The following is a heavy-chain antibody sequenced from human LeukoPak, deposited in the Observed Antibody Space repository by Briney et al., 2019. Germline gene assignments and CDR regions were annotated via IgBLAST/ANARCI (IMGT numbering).Heavy chain of an antibody. V-gene: IGHV4-4*07. CDR1: GGSISSYY. D-gene: IGHD6-19*01. CDR3: ARDRDPQWLVPFDP. J-gene: IGHJ5*02. CDR2: IYTSGST. Sequence: PSETLSLTCTVSGGSISSYYWSWIRQPAGKGLEWIGRIYTSGSTNYNPSLKSRFTMSVDTSKNQFSLKLSSVTAADTAVYYCARDRDPQWLVPFDPWGQGTLVTVSS.